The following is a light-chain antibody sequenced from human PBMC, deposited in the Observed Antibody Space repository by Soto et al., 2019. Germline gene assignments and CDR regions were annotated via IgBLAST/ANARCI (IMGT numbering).Light chain of an antibody. J-gene: IGLJ2*01. Sequence: SALTQPASVSGSPGQSITISCTGTSSDVGGYNYVSWYQQHPGRAPKLLIYDVSNRPSGVSSRFSGSKSGNTASLTISGLQAEDEGDYYCNSYTSSSTVVFGGGTKLTVL. CDR2: DVS. CDR1: SSDVGGYNY. V-gene: IGLV2-14*03. CDR3: NSYTSSSTVV.